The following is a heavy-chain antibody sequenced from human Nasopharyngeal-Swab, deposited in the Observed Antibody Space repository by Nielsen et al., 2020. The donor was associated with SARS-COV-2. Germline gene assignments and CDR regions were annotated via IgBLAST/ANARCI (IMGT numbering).Heavy chain of an antibody. J-gene: IGHJ6*02. CDR3: ARDIPLHYYGMDV. V-gene: IGHV3-21*01. CDR2: ISSSSSYI. CDR1: GFTFSSYS. Sequence: GGSLRLSCAASGFTFSSYSMNWVRQAPGKGLEWVSSISSSSSYIYYADSVKGRFTISRGNAKNSLYLQMNSLRAEDTAVYYCARDIPLHYYGMDVWGQGTTVTVSS. D-gene: IGHD2-21*01.